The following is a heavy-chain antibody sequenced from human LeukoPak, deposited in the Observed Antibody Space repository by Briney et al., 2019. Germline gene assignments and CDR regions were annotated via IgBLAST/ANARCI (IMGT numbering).Heavy chain of an antibody. CDR3: ARPRGSGSYYDYGY. Sequence: GGSLRLSCAASGFTFSGYWMHWVRQAPGKGLVWVSRINSDGSSTSYADSVKGRFTISRDNAKNTLYLQMNSLRAEDTAVYYCARPRGSGSYYDYGYWGRGTLVTVSS. CDR2: INSDGSST. J-gene: IGHJ4*02. D-gene: IGHD1-26*01. V-gene: IGHV3-74*01. CDR1: GFTFSGYW.